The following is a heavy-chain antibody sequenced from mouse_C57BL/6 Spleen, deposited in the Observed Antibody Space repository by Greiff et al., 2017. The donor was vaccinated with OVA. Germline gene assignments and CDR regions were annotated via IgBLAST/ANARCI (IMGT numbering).Heavy chain of an antibody. Sequence: EVQGVESGGDLVKPGGSLKLSCAASGFTFSSYGMSWVRQTPDKRLEWVATISSGGSYTYYPDSVKGRFTISRDNAKNTLYLQMSSLKSEDTAMYYCARLYYGNYENYAMDYWGQGTSVTVSS. D-gene: IGHD2-1*01. V-gene: IGHV5-6*01. J-gene: IGHJ4*01. CDR3: ARLYYGNYENYAMDY. CDR1: GFTFSSYG. CDR2: ISSGGSYT.